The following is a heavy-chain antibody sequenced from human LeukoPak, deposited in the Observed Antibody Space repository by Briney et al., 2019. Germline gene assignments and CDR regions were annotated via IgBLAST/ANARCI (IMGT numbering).Heavy chain of an antibody. CDR3: ARVTRQLDSRPYYFDY. V-gene: IGHV4-30-4*08. CDR2: IYYSGST. J-gene: IGHJ4*02. CDR1: GGSISSGDYY. D-gene: IGHD3-22*01. Sequence: SETLSLTCTVSGGSISSGDYYWRWIRQPPGTGLEWIGYIYYSGSTYYNPSLKSRVTISVDTSKNQFSLKLSSVTAADTAVYYCARVTRQLDSRPYYFDYWGQGTLVTVSS.